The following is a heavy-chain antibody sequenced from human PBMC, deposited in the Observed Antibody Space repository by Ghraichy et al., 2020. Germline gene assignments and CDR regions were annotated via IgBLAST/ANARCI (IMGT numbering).Heavy chain of an antibody. D-gene: IGHD5-18*01. CDR2: IIPIFGTA. CDR1: GGTFSSYA. CDR3: ARGLQDTAMVDYYYYYMDV. Sequence: SVKVSCKASGGTFSSYAISWVRQAPGQGLEWMGGIIPIFGTANYAQKFQGRVTITADESTSTAYMELSSLRSEDTAVYYCARGLQDTAMVDYYYYYMDVWGKGTTVTVSS. V-gene: IGHV1-69*13. J-gene: IGHJ6*03.